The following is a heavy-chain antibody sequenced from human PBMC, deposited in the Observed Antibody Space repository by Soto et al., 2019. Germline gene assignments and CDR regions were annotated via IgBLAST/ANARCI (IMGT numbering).Heavy chain of an antibody. J-gene: IGHJ4*02. D-gene: IGHD3-3*01. CDR3: ANGGLRFLEWLPGGLDY. CDR2: ISYDGSNK. Sequence: QVQLVESGGGVVQPGRSLRLSCAASGFTFSSYGMHWVRQAPGKGLEWVAVISYDGSNKYYADSVKGRFTISRDNSKKTLYLQMNSLRAEDTAVYYCANGGLRFLEWLPGGLDYWGQGTLVTVSS. V-gene: IGHV3-30*18. CDR1: GFTFSSYG.